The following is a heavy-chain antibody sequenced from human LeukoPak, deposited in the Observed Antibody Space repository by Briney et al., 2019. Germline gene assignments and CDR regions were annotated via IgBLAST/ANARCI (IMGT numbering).Heavy chain of an antibody. Sequence: SETLSLTCTVSGGSISSYYWSWIRQPPGKGLEWIVYIYYSGSTNYNPSLKSRVTISVDTSKNQFSLKLSSVTAADTAVYYCARGKFAEAVRGAESFWGQGTLVTVSS. J-gene: IGHJ4*02. CDR2: IYYSGST. CDR1: GGSISSYY. V-gene: IGHV4-59*01. D-gene: IGHD3-10*01. CDR3: ARGKFAEAVRGAESF.